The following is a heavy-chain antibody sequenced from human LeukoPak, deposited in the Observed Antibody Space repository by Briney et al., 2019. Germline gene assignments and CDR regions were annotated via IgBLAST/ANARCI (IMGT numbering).Heavy chain of an antibody. J-gene: IGHJ5*02. Sequence: GSLRLSCAASGFTFSSYWMSWVRQAPGKGLEWIGRIYTSGSTNYNPSLKSRVTISVDTSKNQFSLKLSSVTAADTAVYYCARVTYYYDSSDDWFDPWGQGTLVTVSS. CDR1: GFTFSSYW. V-gene: IGHV4-4*08. D-gene: IGHD3-22*01. CDR3: ARVTYYYDSSDDWFDP. CDR2: IYTSGST.